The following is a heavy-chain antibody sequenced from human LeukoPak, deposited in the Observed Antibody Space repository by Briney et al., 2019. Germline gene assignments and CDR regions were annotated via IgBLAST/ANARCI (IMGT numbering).Heavy chain of an antibody. J-gene: IGHJ4*02. CDR2: IHPSTGNP. Sequence: ASVKVSCKASGYSFTNYAMNWVRQAPGHGLEFMGWIHPSTGNPAYAQGFSGRFVFSLDTSVTTTYLQISDLKAEDTAVYFCARALDSLGGLLLPDYWGQGTLVTVSS. V-gene: IGHV7-4-1*02. CDR3: ARALDSLGGLLLPDY. D-gene: IGHD3-16*02. CDR1: GYSFTNYA.